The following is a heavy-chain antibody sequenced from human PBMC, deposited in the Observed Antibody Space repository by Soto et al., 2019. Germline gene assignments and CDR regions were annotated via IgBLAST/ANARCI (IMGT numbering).Heavy chain of an antibody. CDR1: GFTFSRYS. V-gene: IGHV3-21*01. Sequence: VGSLRLSCGAFGFTFSRYSMNWVRQAPGKGLEWVSYISTSSSDIYYADSVKGRFTVSRDNAKNSLYLQMNSLRAEDTAVYYCTRDLSRSGWSYGMAVGAQGTTVPAP. D-gene: IGHD6-19*01. CDR3: TRDLSRSGWSYGMAV. CDR2: ISTSSSDI. J-gene: IGHJ6*02.